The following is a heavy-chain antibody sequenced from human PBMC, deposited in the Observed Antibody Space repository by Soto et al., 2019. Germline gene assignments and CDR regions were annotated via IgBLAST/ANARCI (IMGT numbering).Heavy chain of an antibody. CDR3: ARARYQLLHPYYYGMDV. V-gene: IGHV4-39*07. CDR2: IYYSGST. J-gene: IGHJ6*02. Sequence: SETLSLTCTVSGGSISSSSYYWGWIRQPPGKGLEWIGSIYYSGSTYSNPSLKSRVTISVDTSRNQVSLKLSSVTAADSAVYFCARARYQLLHPYYYGMDVWGRGTTVTVSS. CDR1: GGSISSSSYY. D-gene: IGHD2-2*01.